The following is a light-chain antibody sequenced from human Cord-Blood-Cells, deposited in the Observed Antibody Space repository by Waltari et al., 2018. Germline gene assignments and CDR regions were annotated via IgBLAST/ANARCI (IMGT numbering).Light chain of an antibody. CDR1: SSNVAGYNY. V-gene: IGLV2-14*01. CDR3: SSYTSSSTYV. Sequence: QSALTQPASVPWSPGQSITISCTGTSSNVAGYNYVSWYHQHPGQAPKLIIYDVSNRPAGVSNRFSGSKSGNTASLTISGLQAEDEADYYCSSYTSSSTYVFGTGTKVTVL. CDR2: DVS. J-gene: IGLJ1*01.